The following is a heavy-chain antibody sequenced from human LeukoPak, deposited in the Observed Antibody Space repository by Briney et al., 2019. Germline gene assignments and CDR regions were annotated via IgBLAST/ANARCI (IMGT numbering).Heavy chain of an antibody. V-gene: IGHV4-4*07. J-gene: IGHJ6*03. Sequence: SETLSLTCTVSGGSISSYYWSWIRQPAGKGLEWIGRIYTSGSTNYNPSLKSRVTMSVDTSKNQFSLKLSSVTAADTAVYYCARDRDLAARYYYYYMDVWGKGTTVTASS. D-gene: IGHD6-6*01. CDR1: GGSISSYY. CDR3: ARDRDLAARYYYYYMDV. CDR2: IYTSGST.